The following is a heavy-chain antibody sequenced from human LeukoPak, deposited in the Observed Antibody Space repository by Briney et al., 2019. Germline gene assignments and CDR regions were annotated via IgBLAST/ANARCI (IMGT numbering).Heavy chain of an antibody. CDR1: VYTFTIYD. CDR2: MNPNSGNT. V-gene: IGHV1-8*01. J-gene: IGHJ4*02. Sequence: ASVTVSCKASVYTFTIYDINWVRQAPGQGLEWMGWMNPNSGNTGYAQQFQGRVTMTRNTSISTAYMELSSLRSEDTAVYYCARGLRWFGESYDYWGQGTLVTVSS. D-gene: IGHD3-10*01. CDR3: ARGLRWFGESYDY.